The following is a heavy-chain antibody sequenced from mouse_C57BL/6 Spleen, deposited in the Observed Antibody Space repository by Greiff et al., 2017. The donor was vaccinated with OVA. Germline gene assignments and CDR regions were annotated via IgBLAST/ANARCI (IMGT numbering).Heavy chain of an antibody. J-gene: IGHJ4*01. D-gene: IGHD2-3*01. Sequence: VQLQQSGPELVKPGASVKISCKASGYTFTDYYMNWVKQSHGKSLEWIGGINPNNGGTSYNQKFKGKATLTVDKSSSTAYMELRSLTSEDSAVYYCAPYDGYSYAMDYWGQGTSVTVSS. CDR2: INPNNGGT. V-gene: IGHV1-26*01. CDR3: APYDGYSYAMDY. CDR1: GYTFTDYY.